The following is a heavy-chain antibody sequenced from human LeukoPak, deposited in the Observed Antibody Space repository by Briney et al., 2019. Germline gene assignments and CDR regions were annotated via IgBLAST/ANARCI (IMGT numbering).Heavy chain of an antibody. D-gene: IGHD2-2*01. Sequence: SSETLSLTCTVSGGSISSSSDYWGWIRQPPGKGLEWIGSINYSGSTYYNPSLKSRVTISVDTSKNQFSLKLSSVTAADTAVYHCARRGCSSISCNLFGWDYWGQGTLVTVPS. CDR2: INYSGST. J-gene: IGHJ4*02. V-gene: IGHV4-39*01. CDR3: ARRGCSSISCNLFGWDY. CDR1: GGSISSSSDY.